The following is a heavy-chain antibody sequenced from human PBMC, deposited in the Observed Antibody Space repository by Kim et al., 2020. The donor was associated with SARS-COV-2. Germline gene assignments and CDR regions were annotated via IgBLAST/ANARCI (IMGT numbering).Heavy chain of an antibody. CDR3: ARGRGGTLYYFDY. CDR2: ISYDGSNK. CDR1: GFTFSSYA. D-gene: IGHD3-16*01. V-gene: IGHV3-30*04. Sequence: GGSLRLSCAASGFTFSSYAMHWVRQAPGKGLEWVAVISYDGSNKYYAYSVKGRFTISRDNSKNTLYLQMNSLRAEDTAVYYCARGRGGTLYYFDYWGQGTLVTVSS. J-gene: IGHJ4*02.